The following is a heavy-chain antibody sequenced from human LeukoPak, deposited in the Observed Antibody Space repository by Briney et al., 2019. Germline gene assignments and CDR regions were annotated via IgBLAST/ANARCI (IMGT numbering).Heavy chain of an antibody. D-gene: IGHD6-13*01. Sequence: PGGSLRLSCAASGFTFNSYGMHWVRQAPGKGLEWVAVISYDGSNKYYADSVKGRVTISRDNSKNTLYLQMNSLRAADTAIYYCAKAYTSSWGGDFDFWGQGTLVTVSS. CDR3: AKAYTSSWGGDFDF. CDR1: GFTFNSYG. V-gene: IGHV3-30*18. CDR2: ISYDGSNK. J-gene: IGHJ4*02.